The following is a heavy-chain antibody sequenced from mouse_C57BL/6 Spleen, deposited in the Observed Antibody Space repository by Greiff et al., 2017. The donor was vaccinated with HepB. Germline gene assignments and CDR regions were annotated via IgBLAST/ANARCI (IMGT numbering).Heavy chain of an antibody. CDR3: ARERFTTVVEGGMDY. V-gene: IGHV3-6*01. CDR1: GYSITSGYY. D-gene: IGHD1-1*01. J-gene: IGHJ4*01. CDR2: ISYDGSN. Sequence: EVQLQQSGPGLVKPSQSLSLTCSVTGYSITSGYYWNWIRQFPGNKLEWMGYISYDGSNNYNPSLKNRISITRDTSKNQFFLKLNSVTTEDTATYYCARERFTTVVEGGMDYWGQGTSVTVSS.